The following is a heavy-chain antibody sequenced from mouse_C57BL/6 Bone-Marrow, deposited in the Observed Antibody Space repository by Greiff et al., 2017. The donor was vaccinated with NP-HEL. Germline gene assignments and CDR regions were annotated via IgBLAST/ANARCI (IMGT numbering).Heavy chain of an antibody. CDR1: GFTFSDYG. V-gene: IGHV5-17*01. CDR2: ISSGSSTI. Sequence: EVKVVESGGGLVKPGGSLKLSCAASGFTFSDYGMHWVRQAPEKGLEWVAYISSGSSTIYYADTVKGRFTISRDNAKNTLFLQMTSLRSEDTAMYYCARYDGYYDYFDYWGQGTTLTVSS. J-gene: IGHJ2*01. D-gene: IGHD2-3*01. CDR3: ARYDGYYDYFDY.